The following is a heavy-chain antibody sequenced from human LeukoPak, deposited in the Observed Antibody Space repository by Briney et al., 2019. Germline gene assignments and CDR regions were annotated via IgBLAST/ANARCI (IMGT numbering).Heavy chain of an antibody. D-gene: IGHD5/OR15-5a*01. V-gene: IGHV4-61*09. CDR1: GGSIRSGRYY. J-gene: IGHJ6*03. Sequence: SETLSLTCTVSGGSIRSGRYYWSWIRQPAGKGLEWIGHFYTSGSTNYNPSLKSRATISGDTSKNQFSLKLNSVTAADTAVYYCARGSVGGGNYYNYHMDVWGKGTRSPSP. CDR3: ARGSVGGGNYYNYHMDV. CDR2: FYTSGST.